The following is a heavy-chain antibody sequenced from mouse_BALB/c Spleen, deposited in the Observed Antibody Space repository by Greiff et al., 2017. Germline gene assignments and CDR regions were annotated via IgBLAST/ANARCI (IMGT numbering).Heavy chain of an antibody. D-gene: IGHD2-1*01. CDR2: IYPGNVNT. CDR3: ARFGNYPYWNFDV. Sequence: QVQLKESGPELVKPGASVRISCKASGYTFTSYYIHWVKQRPGQGLEWIGWIYPGNVNTKYNEKFKGKATLTADKSSSTAYMQLSSLTSEDSAVYFCARFGNYPYWNFDVWGAGTTVTVSS. J-gene: IGHJ1*01. CDR1: GYTFTSYY. V-gene: IGHV1S56*01.